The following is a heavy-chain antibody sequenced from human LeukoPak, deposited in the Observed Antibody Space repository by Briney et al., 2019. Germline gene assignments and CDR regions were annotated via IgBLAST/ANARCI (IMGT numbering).Heavy chain of an antibody. J-gene: IGHJ3*02. V-gene: IGHV3-30*03. CDR2: ISENGINS. D-gene: IGHD3-9*01. CDR1: GFAFNEYS. Sequence: PGGSLRLSCAASGFAFNEYSLHWVRQSSGKGLEWLALISENGINSHYADSVKGRFTISRDNSKNTLYLQMNSLRAEDTAVYYCKKNLRYFDWLQWGVDAFDIWGQGTMVTVSS. CDR3: KKNLRYFDWLQWGVDAFDI.